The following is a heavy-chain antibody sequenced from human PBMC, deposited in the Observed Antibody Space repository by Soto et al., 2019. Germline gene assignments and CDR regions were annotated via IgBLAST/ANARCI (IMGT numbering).Heavy chain of an antibody. CDR2: IYYSGTT. J-gene: IGHJ6*02. CDR1: GGSISSGEYY. Sequence: PSETLSLTCTVSGGSISSGEYYWSWIRQPPGEGLEWIGNIYYSGTTYNNPSLKSRVTISVDTSNNQFSLKLSSVTAADTAVYYCARDGGFCTNGVCLVYYYYGMDVWGQGTTVT. CDR3: ARDGGFCTNGVCLVYYYYGMDV. D-gene: IGHD2-8*01. V-gene: IGHV4-30-4*01.